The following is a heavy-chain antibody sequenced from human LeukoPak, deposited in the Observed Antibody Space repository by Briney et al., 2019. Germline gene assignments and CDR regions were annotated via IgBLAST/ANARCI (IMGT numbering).Heavy chain of an antibody. CDR1: GGSISRGGYY. CDR3: ARGYYYDSSGYENDAFDI. CDR2: IYYSGST. V-gene: IGHV4-31*03. J-gene: IGHJ3*02. Sequence: SETLSLACTVSGGSISRGGYYWSWIRQHPGKGLEWIGYIYYSGSTYYNPSLKSRVTISVDTSKNQFSLKLSSVTVADTAVYYCARGYYYDSSGYENDAFDIWGQGTMVTVSS. D-gene: IGHD3-22*01.